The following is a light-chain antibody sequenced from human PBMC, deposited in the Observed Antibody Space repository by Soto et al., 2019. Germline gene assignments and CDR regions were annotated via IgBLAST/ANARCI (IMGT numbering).Light chain of an antibody. CDR2: DK. CDR3: AAWDDSLNGVV. Sequence: QSVLTQPPSASGTPGLRVTFSCSGSTSNIGSNPVSWYQRLPGTSPKLLIYDKERPSGGPDRFSGSTAGTSASLAISGLHSEDEADYYCAAWDDSLNGVVFGGGTKLTVL. J-gene: IGLJ2*01. CDR1: TSNIGSNP. V-gene: IGLV1-44*01.